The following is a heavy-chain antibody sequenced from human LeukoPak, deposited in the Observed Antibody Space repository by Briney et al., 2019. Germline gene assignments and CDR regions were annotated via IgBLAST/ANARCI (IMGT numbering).Heavy chain of an antibody. CDR1: GFTFSSYE. CDR3: AKEVDYGGNSGEIDY. J-gene: IGHJ4*02. Sequence: PGGSLRLSCAASGFTFSSYEMNWVRQAPGKGLEWVSYISSSGSTIYYADSVKGRFTISRDNSKNTLYLQMNSLRAEDTAVYYCAKEVDYGGNSGEIDYWGQGTLVTVSS. D-gene: IGHD4-23*01. V-gene: IGHV3-48*03. CDR2: ISSSGSTI.